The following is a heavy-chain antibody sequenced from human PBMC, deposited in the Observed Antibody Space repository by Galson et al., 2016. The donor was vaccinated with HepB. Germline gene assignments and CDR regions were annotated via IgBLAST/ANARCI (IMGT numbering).Heavy chain of an antibody. CDR1: GFTLSSYP. V-gene: IGHV3-30*04. D-gene: IGHD3-10*01. J-gene: IGHJ4*02. CDR3: ARDLREFGELFAH. CDR2: ISNDGREK. Sequence: SLRLSCAASGFTLSSYPLHWVRQSPGQGLEWVAIISNDGREKYYADSVKGRFTISRDIFKNTVHLQMNSLRVDDTAVYYCARDLREFGELFAHWGQGTLVTVSS.